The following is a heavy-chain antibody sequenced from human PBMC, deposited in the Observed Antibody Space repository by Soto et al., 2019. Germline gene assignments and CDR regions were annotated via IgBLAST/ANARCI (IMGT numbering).Heavy chain of an antibody. Sequence: QVQLVQSGAEVKKPGSSVKVSCKASGGTFSSYAISWVRQAPGQGLEWMGGIIPIFGTANYAQKFQGRVTITAGESTSTAYMELSSLRSEVTAVYYCARAPLCRGGSCYSGERWGQGTLVTVSS. CDR2: IIPIFGTA. CDR1: GGTFSSYA. J-gene: IGHJ4*02. D-gene: IGHD2-15*01. CDR3: ARAPLCRGGSCYSGER. V-gene: IGHV1-69*12.